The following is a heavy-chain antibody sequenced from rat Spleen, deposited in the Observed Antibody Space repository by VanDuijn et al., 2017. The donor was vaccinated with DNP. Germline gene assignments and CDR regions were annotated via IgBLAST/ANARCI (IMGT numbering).Heavy chain of an antibody. CDR3: ARWSDYFDY. CDR1: GFSITSNY. CDR2: INYSGST. V-gene: IGHV3-1*01. J-gene: IGHJ2*01. Sequence: EVQLQESGPGLVKPSQSLSLTCSVTGFSITSNYWAWIRKLPGNKMEWIGHINYSGSTNYHPSLRSRISITRDTSKNQFFLQVNSVTTEDTATYYCARWSDYFDYWGQGVMVTVSS.